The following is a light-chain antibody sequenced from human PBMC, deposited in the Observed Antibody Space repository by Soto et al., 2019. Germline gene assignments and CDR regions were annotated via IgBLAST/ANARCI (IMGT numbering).Light chain of an antibody. CDR2: STS. V-gene: IGKV1-39*01. J-gene: IGKJ1*01. CDR1: QSVNNF. CDR3: QQTYIMPWT. Sequence: DIQMTQSPSSLSASVGDRVTITCRASQSVNNFLNWYQQKAGKAPKLLIYSTSSLQGGVPSRFSGSDSGTDFTLTITSLQPEDFATYYCQQTYIMPWTFGQGTKVEIK.